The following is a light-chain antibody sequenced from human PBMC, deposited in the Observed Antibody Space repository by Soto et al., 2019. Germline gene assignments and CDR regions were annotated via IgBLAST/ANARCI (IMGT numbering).Light chain of an antibody. V-gene: IGKV3-20*01. Sequence: EIVLTQPPGTLSLSPGERATLSCRASQSVSSTYLAWYQQKPGQAPRLLIYGASTRATGIPDRFSGSGSGTEFTLTISSLQSEDFAVYYCHQYGSSPATFGQGTKVDIK. CDR2: GAS. J-gene: IGKJ1*01. CDR1: QSVSSTY. CDR3: HQYGSSPAT.